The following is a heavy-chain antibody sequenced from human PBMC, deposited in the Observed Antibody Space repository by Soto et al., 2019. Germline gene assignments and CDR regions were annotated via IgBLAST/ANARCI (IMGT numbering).Heavy chain of an antibody. V-gene: IGHV3-33*01. CDR1: GFTFSSYG. J-gene: IGHJ4*02. D-gene: IGHD3-9*01. CDR3: ARGWDYYDILTGRRYYFDY. CDR2: IWYDGSNK. Sequence: GGSLRLSCAASGFTFSSYGMHWVRQAPGKGLEWVAVIWYDGSNKYYADSVKGRFTISRDNSKNTLYLQMNSLRAEDTAVYYCARGWDYYDILTGRRYYFDYWGQGTLVTVSS.